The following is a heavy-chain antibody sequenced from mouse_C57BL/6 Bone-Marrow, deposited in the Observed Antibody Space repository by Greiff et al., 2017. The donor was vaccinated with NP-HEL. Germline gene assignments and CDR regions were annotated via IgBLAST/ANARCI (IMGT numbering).Heavy chain of an antibody. CDR1: GYTFTSYW. J-gene: IGHJ1*03. Sequence: QVQLQQPGAELVKPGASVKVSCKASGYTFTSYWMHWVKQRPGQGLEWIGRIHPSDSDTNYNQKFKGKATLTVDKSSSTAYMQLISLTSEDSAVYYCAIYDCYFYLYFGGWGTGTTVTAAS. V-gene: IGHV1-74*01. CDR3: AIYDCYFYLYFGG. CDR2: IHPSDSDT. D-gene: IGHD2-3*01.